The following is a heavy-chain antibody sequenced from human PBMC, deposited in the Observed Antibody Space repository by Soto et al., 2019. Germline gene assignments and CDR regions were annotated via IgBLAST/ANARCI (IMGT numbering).Heavy chain of an antibody. J-gene: IGHJ4*02. CDR3: ARASTTVTTLDY. CDR1: GCSISSGGYS. D-gene: IGHD4-17*01. Sequence: SETLSLTCAVSGCSISSGGYSWSWIRQPPGKGLEWIGYIYHSGSTYYNPSLKSRVTISVDRSKNQFSLKLSSVTAADTAVYYCARASTTVTTLDYWGQGTLVTVS. V-gene: IGHV4-30-2*01. CDR2: IYHSGST.